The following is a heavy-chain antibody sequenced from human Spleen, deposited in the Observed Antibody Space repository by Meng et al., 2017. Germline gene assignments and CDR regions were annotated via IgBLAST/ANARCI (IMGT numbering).Heavy chain of an antibody. V-gene: IGHV4-59*01. CDR1: GGAITSYY. D-gene: IGHD4-23*01. J-gene: IGHJ4*02. CDR2: IYYTGST. CDR3: ARGHGGNSDHFDN. Sequence: SETLSLTCTVSGGAITSYYWSWIRQPPGKGLEWIGYIYYTGSTNYNPSLKSRVTMSVDMSKNQFSLKLSSVTAADTAIYYCARGHGGNSDHFDNWGQGTLVTVSS.